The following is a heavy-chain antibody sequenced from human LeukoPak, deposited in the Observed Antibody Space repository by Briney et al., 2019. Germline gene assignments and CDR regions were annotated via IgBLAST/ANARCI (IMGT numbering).Heavy chain of an antibody. CDR1: GASVSSTDYD. Sequence: KPSETLSLTSTVSGASVSSTDYDWTWVRQRPGEGLEWLGSISNTGSTDYNPSLRSRLSMSVDTTNNQISLRLTSVTAADTAVYYCRGAYCRPDCTDFWGQGTLVTVSS. V-gene: IGHV4-31*03. CDR2: ISNTGST. CDR3: RGAYCRPDCTDF. J-gene: IGHJ4*02. D-gene: IGHD2-21*01.